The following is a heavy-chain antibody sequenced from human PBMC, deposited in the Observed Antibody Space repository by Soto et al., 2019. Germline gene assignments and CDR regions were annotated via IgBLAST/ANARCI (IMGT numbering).Heavy chain of an antibody. D-gene: IGHD5-12*01. J-gene: IGHJ4*02. CDR3: VKDLAWSGYDLFDS. CDR2: ISNDGSYQ. Sequence: GGSLRLSCAASGFTFRSKGMHWVRQAPGKGLEWAAVISNDGSYQDYSDSVKGRFTISRDNSQNTLYLQMDSLRTEDSAVYYCVKDLAWSGYDLFDSWGQGTLVTVSS. V-gene: IGHV3-30*18. CDR1: GFTFRSKG.